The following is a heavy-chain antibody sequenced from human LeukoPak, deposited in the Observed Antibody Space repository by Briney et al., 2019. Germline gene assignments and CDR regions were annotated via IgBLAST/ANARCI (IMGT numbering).Heavy chain of an antibody. CDR1: GYSISSGYY. CDR2: IYHSGST. D-gene: IGHD2/OR15-2a*01. J-gene: IGHJ5*02. V-gene: IGHV4-38-2*01. Sequence: PSETLSLTCAVSGYSISSGYYWGWIRQPPGKGLEWIGSIYHSGSTYYNPSLKSRVTISVDTSKNQFSLKLSSVTAADTAVYYCARVFFWFDPWGQGTLVTVSS. CDR3: ARVFFWFDP.